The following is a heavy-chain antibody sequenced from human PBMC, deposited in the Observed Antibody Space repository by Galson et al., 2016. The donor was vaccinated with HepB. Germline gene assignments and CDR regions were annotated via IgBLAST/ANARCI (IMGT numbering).Heavy chain of an antibody. CDR1: GGSISSYY. Sequence: SETLSLTCTVSGGSISSYYWSWIRQSPGRGLEWIGYIYYTGSTNYNASLKSRVTISVDTSKNQFSLNVTSVTAADTAVYYCARVRASGHRRAFDYWGQGSLVTASS. CDR2: IYYTGST. J-gene: IGHJ4*02. V-gene: IGHV4-59*01. D-gene: IGHD2-15*01. CDR3: ARVRASGHRRAFDY.